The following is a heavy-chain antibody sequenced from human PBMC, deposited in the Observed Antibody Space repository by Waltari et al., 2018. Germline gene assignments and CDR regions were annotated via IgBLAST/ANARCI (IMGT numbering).Heavy chain of an antibody. Sequence: QLQLQESGPGLVKASETLSLTCHVSGGSIGRSNSYWGWIRQPPGKGLEWIGNTYHSGTTYYNPSLKSRVAISVDTSKNQFSLKVSSMTATDTAIYYCARQDFWSGYYTIDYWGQGTLVTVSS. J-gene: IGHJ4*02. CDR2: TYHSGTT. D-gene: IGHD3-3*01. CDR3: ARQDFWSGYYTIDY. CDR1: GGSIGRSNSY. V-gene: IGHV4-39*01.